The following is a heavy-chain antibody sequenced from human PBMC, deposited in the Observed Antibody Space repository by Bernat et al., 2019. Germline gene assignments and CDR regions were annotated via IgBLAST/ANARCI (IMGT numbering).Heavy chain of an antibody. CDR2: ISSSSSYI. J-gene: IGHJ4*02. Sequence: EVQLVESGGGLVKPGGSLRLSCAASGFTFSSYSMNWVRQAPGKGLEWVSSISSSSSYIYYADSVKGRFTISRDNAKNSLYLQMNSPRAEDTAVYYCARVGSGWQEAFDYWGQGTLVTVSS. CDR3: ARVGSGWQEAFDY. V-gene: IGHV3-21*01. CDR1: GFTFSSYS. D-gene: IGHD6-19*01.